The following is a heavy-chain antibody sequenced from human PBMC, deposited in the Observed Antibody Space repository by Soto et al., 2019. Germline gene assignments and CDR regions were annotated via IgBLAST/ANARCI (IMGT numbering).Heavy chain of an antibody. Sequence: SETLSLTCNVSGGSISRGGYYWSWIRQHPGKGLEWIGYIYYSGSTYYNPSLKSRVTISVDTSKNQFSLKLSSVTAADTAVYYCARESTSCYCFDYWGQGTLVTVSS. V-gene: IGHV4-31*03. J-gene: IGHJ4*02. D-gene: IGHD2-2*01. CDR3: ARESTSCYCFDY. CDR2: IYYSGST. CDR1: GGSISRGGYY.